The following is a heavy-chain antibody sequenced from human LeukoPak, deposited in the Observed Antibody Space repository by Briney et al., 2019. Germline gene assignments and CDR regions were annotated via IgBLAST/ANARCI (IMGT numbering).Heavy chain of an antibody. V-gene: IGHV1-69*13. Sequence: SVTVSCKASGGTFSSYAISWARQAPGQGLEWMGGIIPIFGTANYAQKFQGRVTITADESTSTAYMELSSLRSEDTAVYYCARVYYDSSGHHPPYYMDVWGKGTTVTISS. D-gene: IGHD3-22*01. CDR2: IIPIFGTA. CDR3: ARVYYDSSGHHPPYYMDV. CDR1: GGTFSSYA. J-gene: IGHJ6*03.